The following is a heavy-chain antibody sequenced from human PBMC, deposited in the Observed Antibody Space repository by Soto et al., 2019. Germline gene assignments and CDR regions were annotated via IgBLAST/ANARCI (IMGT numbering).Heavy chain of an antibody. V-gene: IGHV3-21*06. CDR3: ATNGDRDGFDL. CDR2: ISTSGTYV. D-gene: IGHD4-17*01. CDR1: GFAFITYN. Sequence: EVQLVESGGGLVKPGESLRLSCAASGFAFITYNMKWVRQAPGKGLECVSSISTSGTYVFYAGSVRCRFTIFRDDAKNSLHLQMNSQRTEDTALYNYATNGDRDGFDLWGQGTAVTVSA. J-gene: IGHJ3*01.